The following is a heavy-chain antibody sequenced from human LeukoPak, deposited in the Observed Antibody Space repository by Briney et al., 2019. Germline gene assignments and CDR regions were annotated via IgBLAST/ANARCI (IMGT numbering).Heavy chain of an antibody. CDR1: GFTFSNYA. Sequence: PGESLRLSCAASGFTFSNYAMSWVRQAPGKGLEWVSHISGSGTSTYYADSVKGRFTVSRDRSKNTLHLQMNSLRAEDTAVYYCAKDLGNSGSWDYWGQGALVTVST. D-gene: IGHD1-26*01. J-gene: IGHJ4*02. V-gene: IGHV3-23*01. CDR2: ISGSGTST. CDR3: AKDLGNSGSWDY.